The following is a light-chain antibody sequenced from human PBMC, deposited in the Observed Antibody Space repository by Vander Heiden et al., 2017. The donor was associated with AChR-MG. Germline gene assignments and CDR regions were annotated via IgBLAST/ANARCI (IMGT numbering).Light chain of an antibody. J-gene: IGKJ1*01. V-gene: IGKV4-1*01. Sequence: DIVITHSPDSLPVSLCERSTISCKSSQSVLFSSNNKNYLAWYQQKPGQPPKLLIYWASTRESGVPDRFSGSGSGTDFTLTISSLQAEDVAVYYCQQYYSSPTFGQGTKVEIK. CDR2: WAS. CDR3: QQYYSSPT. CDR1: QSVLFSSNNKNY.